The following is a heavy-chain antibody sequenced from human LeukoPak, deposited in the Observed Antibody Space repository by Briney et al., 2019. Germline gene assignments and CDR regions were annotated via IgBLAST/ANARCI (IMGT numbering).Heavy chain of an antibody. CDR1: GGSISSSSYY. J-gene: IGHJ5*02. Sequence: SETLSLTCTVSGGSISSSSYYWGWIRQPPGKGLEWIGSIYYSGSTYYNPSLKSRVTISVDTSKNQFSLKLSSVTAADTAVYYCARRYIRVSYGPFGNYNWFDPWGQGTLVTVSS. CDR3: ARRYIRVSYGPFGNYNWFDP. V-gene: IGHV4-39*07. D-gene: IGHD5-18*01. CDR2: IYYSGST.